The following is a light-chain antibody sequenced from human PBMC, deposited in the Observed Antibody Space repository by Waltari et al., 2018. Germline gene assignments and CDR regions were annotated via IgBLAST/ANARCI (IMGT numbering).Light chain of an antibody. V-gene: IGLV3-1*01. J-gene: IGLJ2*01. CDR2: KDG. Sequence: CGVQRAPGLPPVGVIDKDGQRPSGIPERFSGSNSGNTATLTISGAQALDEADYYCQAWDSNVVIFGGGTKLTVL. CDR3: QAWDSNVVI.